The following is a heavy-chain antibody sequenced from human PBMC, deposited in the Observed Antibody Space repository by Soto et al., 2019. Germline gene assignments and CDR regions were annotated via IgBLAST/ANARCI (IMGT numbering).Heavy chain of an antibody. V-gene: IGHV4-59*01. D-gene: IGHD3-3*01. J-gene: IGHJ4*02. Sequence: PSETLSLTCTVSGGSISSYYWSWIRQPPGKGLEWIGYIYYSGSTNYNPSLKSRVTISVDTSKNQFSLKLSLRSDDTAVYYCARDYDFWSGYQRWDYWGQGTLVTVSS. CDR1: GGSISSYY. CDR2: IYYSGST. CDR3: ARDYDFWSGYQRWDY.